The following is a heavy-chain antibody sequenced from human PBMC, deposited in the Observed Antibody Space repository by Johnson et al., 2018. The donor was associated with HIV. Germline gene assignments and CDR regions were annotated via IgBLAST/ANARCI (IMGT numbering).Heavy chain of an antibody. D-gene: IGHD3-16*01. CDR1: GFIFSQAW. J-gene: IGHJ3*02. CDR3: TRGVNSEGGSI. CDR2: IKRETDGATR. Sequence: VHLVESGVGSVQPGRSLRLSCAASGFIFSQAWMSWVRQAPGKGLEWVGRIKRETDGATRDYAAAVKGRFTISRDDSKNTLYLQMNSMKIDDTAVYYCTRGVNSEGGSIWGQGTMVTISS. V-gene: IGHV3-15*01.